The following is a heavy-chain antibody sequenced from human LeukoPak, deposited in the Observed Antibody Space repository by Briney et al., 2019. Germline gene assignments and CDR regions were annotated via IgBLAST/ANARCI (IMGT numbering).Heavy chain of an antibody. Sequence: SETLSLTCAVYGGSCSGYYWGWIRQPPGKGLEWIGSIYYSGSTYYNPSLKSRVTISVDTSKNQFSLKLSSVTAADTAVYYCARGEGGSYYVEAFDIWGQGTMVTVSS. CDR2: IYYSGST. CDR3: ARGEGGSYYVEAFDI. J-gene: IGHJ3*02. D-gene: IGHD1-26*01. V-gene: IGHV4-34*01. CDR1: GGSCSGYY.